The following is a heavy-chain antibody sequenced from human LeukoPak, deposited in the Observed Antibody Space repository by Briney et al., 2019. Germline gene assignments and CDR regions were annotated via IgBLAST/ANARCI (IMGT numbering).Heavy chain of an antibody. V-gene: IGHV1-2*02. CDR1: GYTFTGYY. Sequence: GAPVKVSCKASGYTFTGYYMHWVRQAPGQGLEWMGWINPNSGGTNYAQKFQGRVTMTRDTSISTAYMELSRLRPDDTAVYYCARSSRLGGVVVVAASFDPWGQGTLVTVSS. J-gene: IGHJ5*02. CDR3: ARSSRLGGVVVVAASFDP. CDR2: INPNSGGT. D-gene: IGHD2-15*01.